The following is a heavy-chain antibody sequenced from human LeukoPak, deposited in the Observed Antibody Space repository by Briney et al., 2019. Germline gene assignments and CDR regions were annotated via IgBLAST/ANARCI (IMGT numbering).Heavy chain of an antibody. V-gene: IGHV4-39*01. J-gene: IGHJ4*02. CDR2: IYYSGST. CDR1: GGSIITRSFY. CDR3: ARHDYSDDDPNCFDY. D-gene: IGHD4-17*01. Sequence: SETLSLTCTVSGGSIITRSFYWGWIRQPPGKGLEWIGSIYYSGSTYYNPPLKSRVTISVDTSKNQFSLKLSSVTAADTAVFYCARHDYSDDDPNCFDYWGQGTLATVSS.